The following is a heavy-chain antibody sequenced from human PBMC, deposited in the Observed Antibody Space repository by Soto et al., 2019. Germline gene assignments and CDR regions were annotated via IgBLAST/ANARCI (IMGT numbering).Heavy chain of an antibody. CDR3: AHRPGGSGWRYYFDY. D-gene: IGHD6-19*01. V-gene: IGHV2-5*01. J-gene: IGHJ4*01. CDR1: GFSLTSTGVG. CDR2: TYWNDDD. Sequence: SGPTLVNPTQTLTLTCSFSGFSLTSTGVGVGWFRQPPGKALEWLGLTYWNDDDRYRSSLRSRLTITKDTSKNQVVLTMTNMDPEDTATYYCAHRPGGSGWRYYFDYWGQEPWSPSPQ.